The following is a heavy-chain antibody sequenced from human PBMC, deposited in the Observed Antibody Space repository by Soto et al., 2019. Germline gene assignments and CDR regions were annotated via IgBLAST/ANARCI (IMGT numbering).Heavy chain of an antibody. J-gene: IGHJ6*02. CDR3: AKKAGIISRYGLDV. V-gene: IGHV3-23*01. Sequence: GSLRLSCAASGFSFSSFAMNWVRQAPGKGLEWVAVISGNATSTYYADSVKGRFTISRDNSKKTMYLQMNSLRAEDTAVYYCAKKAGIISRYGLDVWGQGTTVTVSS. CDR2: ISGNATST. CDR1: GFSFSSFA.